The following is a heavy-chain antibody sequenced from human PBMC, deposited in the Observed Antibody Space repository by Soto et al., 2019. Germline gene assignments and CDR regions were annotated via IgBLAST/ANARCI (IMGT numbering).Heavy chain of an antibody. V-gene: IGHV4-39*01. J-gene: IGHJ4*02. Sequence: SETLSLTCTVSGDSISSSSYYWGWIRQPPGKGLEWIGSIYYSGSTYYNPSLKSRVTISVDTSKNQFSLKLSSVTAADTAVYYCARHHASGWYYFDYWGQGTLVTVSS. CDR3: ARHHASGWYYFDY. D-gene: IGHD6-19*01. CDR1: GDSISSSSYY. CDR2: IYYSGST.